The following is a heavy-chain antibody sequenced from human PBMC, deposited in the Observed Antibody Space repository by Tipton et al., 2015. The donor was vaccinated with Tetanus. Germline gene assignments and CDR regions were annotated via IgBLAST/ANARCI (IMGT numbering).Heavy chain of an antibody. CDR1: GFTFSNYA. Sequence: LSLTCAASGFTFSNYAMAWVRQAPGKGLEWVSGISVRGSHTYYADPVKGRFSISRDNSKNTVYLQMNSLRDEDTAVYYCAKDPASRGWFDPWGQGTLVSVSS. V-gene: IGHV3-23*01. CDR3: AKDPASRGWFDP. J-gene: IGHJ5*02. CDR2: ISVRGSHT.